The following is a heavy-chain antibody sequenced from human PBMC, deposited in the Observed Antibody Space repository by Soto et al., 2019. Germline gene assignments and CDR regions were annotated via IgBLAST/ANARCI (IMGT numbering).Heavy chain of an antibody. J-gene: IGHJ4*02. V-gene: IGHV3-30*18. CDR1: GFTFSRYG. CDR2: ISYDGSNK. Sequence: GGALRLSCAASGFTFSRYGMHWVRQAPGKGLEWVAVISYDGSNKYYADSVKGRFTISRDNSKNTLYLQMNSLRAEDTAVYYCAKEGPEYYFDYWGQGTLVTVSS. CDR3: AKEGPEYYFDY.